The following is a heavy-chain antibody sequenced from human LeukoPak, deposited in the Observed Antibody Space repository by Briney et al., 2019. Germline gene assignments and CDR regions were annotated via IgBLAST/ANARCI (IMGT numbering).Heavy chain of an antibody. V-gene: IGHV3-23*01. D-gene: IGHD6-13*01. CDR2: ISGSGGST. CDR1: GFTFSSYA. CDR3: TTDPLYQTIAAAGPLGY. J-gene: IGHJ4*02. Sequence: GGSLRLSCAASGFTFSSYAMSWVRQAPGKGLEWVSAISGSGGSTYYADSVKGRFTISRDNSKNTLYLQMNSLKTEDTAVYYCTTDPLYQTIAAAGPLGYWGQGTLVTVSS.